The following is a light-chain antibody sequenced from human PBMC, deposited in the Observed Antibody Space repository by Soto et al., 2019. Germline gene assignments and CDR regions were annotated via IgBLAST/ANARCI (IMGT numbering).Light chain of an antibody. CDR2: KVS. CDR3: MQGTRWPRIT. V-gene: IGKV2-30*01. CDR1: QSLVYTDGFTY. J-gene: IGKJ5*01. Sequence: DVVMTQSPLSLPVTLGQPASISCRSSQSLVYTDGFTYLNWFQQRPGQSPRRLIFKVSKRDSGVPDRFSGSGSSTDFTLKISRVEAEDVGVYYCMQGTRWPRITFGQGTRLEIK.